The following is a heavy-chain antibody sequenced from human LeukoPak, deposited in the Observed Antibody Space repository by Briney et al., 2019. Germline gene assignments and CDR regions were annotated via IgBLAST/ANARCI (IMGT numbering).Heavy chain of an antibody. CDR3: AKIDGFLNYFDY. D-gene: IGHD3-3*01. CDR2: ISGSGGST. J-gene: IGHJ4*02. V-gene: IGHV3-23*01. Sequence: GGSLRLSCAASGFTFSSYAMSWVRQAPGKGLEWFSAISGSGGSTYYADSVKGRFTLSRDNSKNTLYLQMNSLRAEDTAVYYCAKIDGFLNYFDYWGQGTLVTVSS. CDR1: GFTFSSYA.